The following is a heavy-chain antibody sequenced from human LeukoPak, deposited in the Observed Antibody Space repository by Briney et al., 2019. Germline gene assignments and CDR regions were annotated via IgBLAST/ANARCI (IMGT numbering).Heavy chain of an antibody. CDR3: ARSANYFDTSGQDY. Sequence: GGSLRLSCAASGFTFSSYGMHWVRQAPGKGLEWVALIWYDGSNKYYADSVKGRFTISRDNSKNTLYLQMNSLRAEDTAVYYCARSANYFDTSGQDYWGQGTLVTVSS. D-gene: IGHD3-22*01. J-gene: IGHJ4*02. CDR2: IWYDGSNK. V-gene: IGHV3-33*01. CDR1: GFTFSSYG.